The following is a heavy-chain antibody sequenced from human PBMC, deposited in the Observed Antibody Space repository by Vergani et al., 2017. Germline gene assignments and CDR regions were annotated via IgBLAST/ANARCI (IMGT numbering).Heavy chain of an antibody. Sequence: QVQLVQSGAEVKKPGSSVKVSCKASGGTFSSYAISWVRQAPGQGLEWMGGSIPIFGTANYAQKFQGRVTITADESTSTAYMELSSLRSEDTAVYYCARGGSSGSGSYSPYYYYGMDVWGQGTTVTVSS. CDR1: GGTFSSYA. CDR3: ARGGSSGSGSYSPYYYYGMDV. V-gene: IGHV1-69*13. D-gene: IGHD3-10*01. CDR2: SIPIFGTA. J-gene: IGHJ6*02.